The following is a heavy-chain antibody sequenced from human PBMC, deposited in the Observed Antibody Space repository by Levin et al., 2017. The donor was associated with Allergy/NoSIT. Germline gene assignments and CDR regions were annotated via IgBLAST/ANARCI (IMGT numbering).Heavy chain of an antibody. CDR2: MSYRGRNII. Sequence: TGGSLRLSCAASGFALSDYYMSWIRQAPGKGLEWISYMSYRGRNIIYYTDSVEGRFTISRDNAKNSLYLQMNSLRAEDTAVYYCVRGPNWNDATFDFWGQGTLVTVSS. CDR3: VRGPNWNDATFDF. D-gene: IGHD1-20*01. J-gene: IGHJ4*02. V-gene: IGHV3-11*01. CDR1: GFALSDYY.